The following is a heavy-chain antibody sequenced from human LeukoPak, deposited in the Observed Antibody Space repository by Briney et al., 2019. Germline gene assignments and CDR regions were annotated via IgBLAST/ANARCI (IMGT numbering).Heavy chain of an antibody. CDR3: ARGSRSSMDMFDY. CDR2: IYSGGSS. Sequence: PSETLSLTCTVSSVSISPYYWSWVRQPAGKGLEWIGRIYSGGSSHYNPSLKSRLTMSVDTSKNQFSLKLTSVTAADTAVYYCARGSRSSMDMFDYWGQGTLVTVSS. D-gene: IGHD2/OR15-2a*01. V-gene: IGHV4-4*07. J-gene: IGHJ4*02. CDR1: SVSISPYY.